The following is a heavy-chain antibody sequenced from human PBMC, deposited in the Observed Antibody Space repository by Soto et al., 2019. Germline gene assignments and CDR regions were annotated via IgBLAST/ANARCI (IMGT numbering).Heavy chain of an antibody. CDR3: ARDITMIVVVKADDAFDI. J-gene: IGHJ3*02. V-gene: IGHV3-23*01. CDR2: ISGSGGST. D-gene: IGHD3-22*01. Sequence: GSLRLSCAASGFTVSSYAMSWVRQAPGKGLEWVSAISGSGGSTYYADSVEGRFTISRDNSKNTLYLQMNSLRAEDTAVYYCARDITMIVVVKADDAFDIWGQGTMVTVSS. CDR1: GFTVSSYA.